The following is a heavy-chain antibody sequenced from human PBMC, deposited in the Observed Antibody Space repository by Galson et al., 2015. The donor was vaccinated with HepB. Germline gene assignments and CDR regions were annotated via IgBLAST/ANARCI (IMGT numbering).Heavy chain of an antibody. CDR2: IMPVFAIV. CDR3: ARGMGDGNNLVRYYSYGLDV. Sequence: SVKVSCKASGGSFRSFAISWVRQAPGQGLEGMGGIMPVFAIVNYAQKFQDRVTITADTSTRTTTAYMELSSLTADDTAVYYCARGMGDGNNLVRYYSYGLDVWGQGTTVTVSS. J-gene: IGHJ6*02. D-gene: IGHD5-24*01. CDR1: GGSFRSFA. V-gene: IGHV1-69*10.